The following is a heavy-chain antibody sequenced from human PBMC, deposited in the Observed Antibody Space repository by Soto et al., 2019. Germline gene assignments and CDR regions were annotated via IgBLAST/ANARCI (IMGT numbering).Heavy chain of an antibody. D-gene: IGHD3-9*01. CDR1: GGSISSSNL. CDR3: ARVLSPNYDILTGPAPYYYYGMDV. V-gene: IGHV4-4*02. Sequence: SETLSLTCAVSGGSISSSNLWSWVRQPPGKGLEWIGEIYHSGSTNYNPSLKSRVTISVDKSKNQFSLKLSSVTTADTAVYYCARVLSPNYDILTGPAPYYYYGMDVWGQGTTVTVSS. CDR2: IYHSGST. J-gene: IGHJ6*02.